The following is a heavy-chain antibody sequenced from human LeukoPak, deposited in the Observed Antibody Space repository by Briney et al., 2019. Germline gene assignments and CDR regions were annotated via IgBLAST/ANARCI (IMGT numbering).Heavy chain of an antibody. J-gene: IGHJ4*02. CDR2: ISYDGSNK. CDR3: GRGRLYGSGTYYVFDY. CDR1: GFTFSSYA. Sequence: PGRSLRLSCAASGFTFSSYAMHWVRQAPGKGLEWVAVISYDGSNKYYADSVKGRFTISRDNSRNTLYLQMNSLRDEDTAVYYCGRGRLYGSGTYYVFDYWGRGTLVTVSS. V-gene: IGHV3-30*04. D-gene: IGHD3-10*01.